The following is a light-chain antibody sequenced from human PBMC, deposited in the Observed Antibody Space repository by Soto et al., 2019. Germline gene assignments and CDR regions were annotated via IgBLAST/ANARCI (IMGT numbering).Light chain of an antibody. J-gene: IGKJ1*01. CDR1: QSVSSSY. CDR2: GAS. V-gene: IGKV3-20*01. CDR3: QQYGSSPWT. Sequence: EIVLTQSPGTLSLSPGERATLSCRASQSVSSSYLAWYQQKPGQAPRPLIYGASSRAIGIPDRFSGSGSGTDLNLTISRLEPEDFSVYYRQQYGSSPWTFGQGTKVEIK.